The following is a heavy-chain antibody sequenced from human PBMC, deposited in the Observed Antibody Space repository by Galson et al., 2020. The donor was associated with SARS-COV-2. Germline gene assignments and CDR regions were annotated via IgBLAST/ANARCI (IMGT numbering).Heavy chain of an antibody. V-gene: IGHV3-23*01. CDR1: AFTFSSYA. CDR2: ISGSGGST. CDR3: AKGGSIVEAPWATAFDLLWFGELLIDY. Sequence: GGSLRLSCAASAFTFSSYAMSWVRQAPGKGLEWVSAISGSGGSTYYADSVKGRFTISRDNSKNTLYLQMNSLRAEDTAVYYCAKGGSIVEAPWATAFDLLWFGELLIDYWGQGTLVTVSS. D-gene: IGHD3-10*01. J-gene: IGHJ4*02.